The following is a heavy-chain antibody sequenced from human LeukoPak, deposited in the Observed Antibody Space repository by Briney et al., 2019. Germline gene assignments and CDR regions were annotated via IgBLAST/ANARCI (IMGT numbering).Heavy chain of an antibody. CDR3: ARGGYGDFDY. CDR2: VYYSGST. CDR1: GGSVSSGAYH. V-gene: IGHV4-30-4*08. Sequence: SETLSLTCTVSGGSVSSGAYHWSWIRQPPGKGLEWIGYVYYSGSTYYNPSLKSRVTISVDTSKNQFSLKLSSVTAADTAVYYCARGGYGDFDYWGQGTLVTVSS. J-gene: IGHJ4*02. D-gene: IGHD5-12*01.